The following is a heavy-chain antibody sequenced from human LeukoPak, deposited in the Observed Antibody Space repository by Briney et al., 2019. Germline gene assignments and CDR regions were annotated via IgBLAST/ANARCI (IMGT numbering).Heavy chain of an antibody. CDR2: IRYDGSNK. J-gene: IGHJ3*02. CDR3: VRSTGGDWYTFDT. V-gene: IGHV3-33*08. Sequence: GGSLRLSCAASGFTFTNYWMTWVRQAPGKGLEWVAFIRYDGSNKYYADSVKGRFTISRDNSKNTLYLQMNSLRAEDTSVYFCVRSTGGDWYTFDTWGQGTMVTVSS. D-gene: IGHD2-21*02. CDR1: GFTFTNYW.